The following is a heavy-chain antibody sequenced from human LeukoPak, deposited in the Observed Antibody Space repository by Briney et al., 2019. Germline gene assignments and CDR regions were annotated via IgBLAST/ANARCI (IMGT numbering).Heavy chain of an antibody. D-gene: IGHD6-6*01. CDR1: GGSFSGYY. J-gene: IGHJ4*02. Sequence: SGTLSLTCAVYGGSFSGYYWSWIRQPPGKGLEWIGEINHSGSTNYNPSLKSRVTISVDTSKNQFSLKLSSVTAADTAVYYCARHPRVAARYYFDYWGQGTLVTVSS. CDR3: ARHPRVAARYYFDY. CDR2: INHSGST. V-gene: IGHV4-34*01.